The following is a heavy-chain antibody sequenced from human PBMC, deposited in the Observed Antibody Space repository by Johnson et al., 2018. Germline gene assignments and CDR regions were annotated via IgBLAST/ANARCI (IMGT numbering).Heavy chain of an antibody. D-gene: IGHD2-15*01. CDR3: TTDQSGVVAPYYYYYMDV. CDR1: GFTFSNAW. V-gene: IGHV3-15*07. CDR2: IKSKTDGGTT. J-gene: IGHJ6*03. Sequence: VQLVESGGGLVKPGGSLRLSCAASGFTFSNAWMNWVRQAPGKGLEWVGRIKSKTDGGTTDYAAPVKGRFTISRDDSKNTLYLQMNSLKTEDTAVYYCTTDQSGVVAPYYYYYMDVWGKGTTVTVSS.